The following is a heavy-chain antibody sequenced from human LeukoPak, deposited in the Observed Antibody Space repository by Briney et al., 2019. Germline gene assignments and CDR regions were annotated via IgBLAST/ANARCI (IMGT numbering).Heavy chain of an antibody. CDR2: ISSSSSTI. Sequence: GGSLRLSCAASGFTFSSYSMNWVRQAPGKGLEWVSYISSSSSTIYYADSVKGRFTISRDNAKNSLYLQMNSLRAEDTAVYYCARTRVTTVTTQYNWFDPWGQGTLVTVSS. CDR3: ARTRVTTVTTQYNWFDP. D-gene: IGHD4-17*01. V-gene: IGHV3-48*04. J-gene: IGHJ5*02. CDR1: GFTFSSYS.